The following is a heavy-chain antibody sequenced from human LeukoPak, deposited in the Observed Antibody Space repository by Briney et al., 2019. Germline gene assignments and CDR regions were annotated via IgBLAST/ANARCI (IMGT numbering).Heavy chain of an antibody. CDR2: IYYSGST. J-gene: IGHJ4*02. Sequence: SQTLSLTCTVSGGSISSGDYYWSWIRQPPGKGLEWIGYIYYSGSTYYNPSLKSRVTISVDTFKNQFSLKLSSVTAADTAVYYCAREVTVEMATIRSFWFDYWGQGTLVTVSS. D-gene: IGHD5-24*01. CDR1: GGSISSGDYY. CDR3: AREVTVEMATIRSFWFDY. V-gene: IGHV4-30-4*01.